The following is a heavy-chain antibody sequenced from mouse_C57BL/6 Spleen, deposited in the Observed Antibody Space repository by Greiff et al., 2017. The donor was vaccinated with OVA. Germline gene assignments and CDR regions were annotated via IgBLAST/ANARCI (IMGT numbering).Heavy chain of an antibody. CDR3: TRDRGNYIDY. Sequence: EVKLVESGEGLVKPGGSLKLSCAASGFTFSSYAMSWVRQTPEKRLEWVAYISSGGDYIYYAATVKGRFTISRDNARNTLYLQMSSLKSEDTAMYYCTRDRGNYIDYWGQGTTLTVSS. J-gene: IGHJ2*01. D-gene: IGHD2-1*01. V-gene: IGHV5-9-1*02. CDR1: GFTFSSYA. CDR2: ISSGGDYI.